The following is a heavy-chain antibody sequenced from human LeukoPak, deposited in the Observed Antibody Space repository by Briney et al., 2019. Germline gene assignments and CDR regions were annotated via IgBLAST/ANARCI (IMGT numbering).Heavy chain of an antibody. J-gene: IGHJ6*03. CDR1: AFIFRSYG. Sequence: GGSLRLSCAASAFIFRSYGMHWVRQAPGKGLEWVAYIQYDGSNEQYADPVKGRFSISRDSSKNILYLQMNSVRVEDTAVYYCAKDRCSNGVGCYYYYMDVWGKGTTVTISS. D-gene: IGHD2-8*01. CDR2: IQYDGSNE. V-gene: IGHV3-30*02. CDR3: AKDRCSNGVGCYYYYMDV.